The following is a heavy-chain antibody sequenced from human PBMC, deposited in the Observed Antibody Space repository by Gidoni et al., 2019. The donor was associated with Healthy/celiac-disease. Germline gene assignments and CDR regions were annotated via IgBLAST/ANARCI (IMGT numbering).Heavy chain of an antibody. J-gene: IGHJ4*02. V-gene: IGHV3-9*01. CDR2: ISWKSGSI. D-gene: IGHD6-19*01. Sequence: EVLLVESGGGLVQPGRSLRLSCAASGFTFDDYAMHWVRQAPGKGLEWVSGISWKSGSIGYADSVKGRFTISRDNAKNSLYLQMNSLRAEDTTLYYCAKDMGLRAVAGRGVDYWGQGTLVTVSS. CDR3: AKDMGLRAVAGRGVDY. CDR1: GFTFDDYA.